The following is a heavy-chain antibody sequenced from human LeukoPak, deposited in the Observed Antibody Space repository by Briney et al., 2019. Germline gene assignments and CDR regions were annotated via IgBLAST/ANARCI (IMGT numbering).Heavy chain of an antibody. CDR2: ISYSGSI. D-gene: IGHD4-23*01. CDR3: ARLTDYGGNSEFYYYYMDV. J-gene: IGHJ6*03. V-gene: IGHV4-30-4*08. Sequence: SETLSLTCTVSGGSISSGDYYWSWIRQPPGKGLEWIGYISYSGSIDYNPSLKSRVTISVDTSKNQFSLKLSSVTAADTAVYYCARLTDYGGNSEFYYYYMDVWGKGTTVTVSS. CDR1: GGSISSGDYY.